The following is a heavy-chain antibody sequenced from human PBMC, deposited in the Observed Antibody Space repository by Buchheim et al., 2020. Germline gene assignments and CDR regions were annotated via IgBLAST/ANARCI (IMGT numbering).Heavy chain of an antibody. J-gene: IGHJ4*02. CDR1: GFIFSSYL. CDR3: AKRFDQRYFDY. D-gene: IGHD2-2*01. V-gene: IGHV3-23*01. CDR2: ITGSGDST. Sequence: EVQLLESGGGLVQPGGSLRLSCAASGFIFSSYLMTWVRQAPGKGLECVATITGSGDSTYYADSVKGRFTISRDTSKNTLYLQMNSLRAEDTAVYYCAKRFDQRYFDYWGQGTL.